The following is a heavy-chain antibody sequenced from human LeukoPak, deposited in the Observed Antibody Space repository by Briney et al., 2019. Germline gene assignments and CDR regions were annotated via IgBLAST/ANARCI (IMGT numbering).Heavy chain of an antibody. D-gene: IGHD4-17*01. Sequence: ASVKVSCKASGYTFTSYDINWVRQATGQGLEWMGWMNPNSGNTGYAQKFQGRVTMTRNTSISTAYMELSSLRSEDTAVYYCAISESPTVTPLDYWGQGTLVTVSS. J-gene: IGHJ4*02. CDR2: MNPNSGNT. CDR1: GYTFTSYD. CDR3: AISESPTVTPLDY. V-gene: IGHV1-8*01.